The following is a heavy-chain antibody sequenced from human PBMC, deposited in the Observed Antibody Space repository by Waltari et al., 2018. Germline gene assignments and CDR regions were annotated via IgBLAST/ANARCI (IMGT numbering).Heavy chain of an antibody. CDR1: GYTLTELS. CDR2: SIPILGIA. J-gene: IGHJ4*02. Sequence: QVQLVQSGAEVKKPGASVKVSCKVSGYTLTELSMHWVRQAPGKELEWMGRSIPILGIASYGQKFPGRVRITADKSTRTAYMELSSLRSEDTAVYYCARAAGYSSSWLPFDYWGQGTLVTVSS. V-gene: IGHV1-69*04. D-gene: IGHD6-13*01. CDR3: ARAAGYSSSWLPFDY.